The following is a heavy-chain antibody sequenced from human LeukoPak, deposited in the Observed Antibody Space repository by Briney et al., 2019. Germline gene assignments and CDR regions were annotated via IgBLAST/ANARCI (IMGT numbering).Heavy chain of an antibody. J-gene: IGHJ4*02. CDR1: GYTFTGYY. Sequence: ASVKVSCKASGYTFTGYYMHWVRQAPGQGLEWMGWINPNSGGTNYAQKFQGRVTMTRDTSISTAYMELSRLRSDDTAVYYCARLSEYSSYYFDYWGQGTLVTVSS. V-gene: IGHV1-2*02. CDR2: INPNSGGT. CDR3: ARLSEYSSYYFDY. D-gene: IGHD6-6*01.